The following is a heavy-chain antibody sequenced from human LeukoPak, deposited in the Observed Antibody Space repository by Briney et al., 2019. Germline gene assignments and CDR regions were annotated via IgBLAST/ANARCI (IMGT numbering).Heavy chain of an antibody. CDR1: GYTFTGYY. Sequence: AAVKVSCKASGYTFTGYYMHWVRQAPGQGLEWMGWINPNSGGTNYAQKFQGRVTMTRDTSISTACMELSRLRSDDTAVYYCARALEYSSGAGLIFDYWGQGTLVIVSS. CDR3: ARALEYSSGAGLIFDY. V-gene: IGHV1-2*02. D-gene: IGHD6-19*01. J-gene: IGHJ4*02. CDR2: INPNSGGT.